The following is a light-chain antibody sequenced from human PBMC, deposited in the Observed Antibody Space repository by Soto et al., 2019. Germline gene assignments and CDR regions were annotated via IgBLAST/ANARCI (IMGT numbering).Light chain of an antibody. CDR1: QSVSSD. CDR3: QQYNNWPRT. J-gene: IGKJ1*01. V-gene: IGKV3-15*01. Sequence: EVVLTQSPGTLSLCPGERATLSCRASQSVSSDLAWYHQKPGQAPRLLIYGASTRATGIPARFSGSGSGTEFTLTINSLQSEDFAVYYCQQYNNWPRTFGQGTKVDIK. CDR2: GAS.